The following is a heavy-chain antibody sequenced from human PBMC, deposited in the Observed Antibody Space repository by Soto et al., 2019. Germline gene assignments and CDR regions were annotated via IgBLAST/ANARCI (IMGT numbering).Heavy chain of an antibody. Sequence: QVQLVQSGAEVKKPGASVKVSCKASGYTFTSYDINWVRQATGQGLEWMGWMNPNSGNTGYAQKFQGRVTMTRNTSISTAYMELSSLRSEDTAVYYCARRPHRSIFGVVIIKGALWFDPWGQGTLVTVSS. J-gene: IGHJ5*02. D-gene: IGHD3-3*01. V-gene: IGHV1-8*01. CDR3: ARRPHRSIFGVVIIKGALWFDP. CDR1: GYTFTSYD. CDR2: MNPNSGNT.